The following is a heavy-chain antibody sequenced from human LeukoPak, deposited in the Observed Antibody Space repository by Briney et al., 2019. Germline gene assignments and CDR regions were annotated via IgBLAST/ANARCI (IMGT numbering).Heavy chain of an antibody. J-gene: IGHJ3*02. CDR2: IKQDGSEK. CDR1: GFTFSSYW. V-gene: IGHV3-7*01. CDR3: ARQSSYYDSSGRIPYAFDI. D-gene: IGHD3-22*01. Sequence: PGGSLRLSCAASGFTFSSYWMSWVRQAPGKGLEWVANIKQDGSEKYYVDSVKGRFTISRDNAKNSLYLQMNSLRAEDTAVYYCARQSSYYDSSGRIPYAFDIWGHGTMVTVSS.